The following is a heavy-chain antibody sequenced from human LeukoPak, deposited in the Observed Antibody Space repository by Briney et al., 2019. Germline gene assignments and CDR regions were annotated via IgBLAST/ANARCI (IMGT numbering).Heavy chain of an antibody. CDR3: ARDTGGYSYGYNWFDP. CDR2: ISGSSSYI. D-gene: IGHD5-18*01. J-gene: IGHJ5*02. Sequence: GGSLRLSCAASGFTFSSYSMNWVRQAPGKGLEWVSSISGSSSYIYYADSVKDRFTISRDNAKNSLYLQMNSLRAEDTAVYYCARDTGGYSYGYNWFDPWGQGTLVTVSS. CDR1: GFTFSSYS. V-gene: IGHV3-21*01.